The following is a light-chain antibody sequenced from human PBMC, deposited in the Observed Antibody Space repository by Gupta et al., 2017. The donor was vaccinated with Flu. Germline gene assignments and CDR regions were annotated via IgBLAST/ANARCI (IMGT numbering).Light chain of an antibody. CDR1: QSVSSNS. J-gene: IGKJ1*01. V-gene: IGKV3-20*01. Sequence: RATLSCRASQSVSSNSLAWYQQKPGQAPWLLIYDASSRATGIPDRFSGSGSGTDFTLTISSLEPEDFAVYYCQHYGSLPWTFGQGTKVEI. CDR3: QHYGSLPWT. CDR2: DAS.